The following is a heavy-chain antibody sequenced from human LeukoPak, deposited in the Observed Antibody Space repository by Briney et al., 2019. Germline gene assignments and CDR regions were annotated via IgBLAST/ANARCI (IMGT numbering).Heavy chain of an antibody. Sequence: GGSLRLSCAASGFAFSSYGMHWVRQGPGKGLGWVGLIWYDGSDKYYTDSVQGRFTISRDNSKNPLSLPMNNLRAEDTPEYYCARGSSYNEGGGYYYAFDYWGQGTLVTVSS. J-gene: IGHJ4*02. CDR2: IWYDGSDK. CDR1: GFAFSSYG. CDR3: ARGSSYNEGGGYYYAFDY. V-gene: IGHV3-33*01. D-gene: IGHD3-22*01.